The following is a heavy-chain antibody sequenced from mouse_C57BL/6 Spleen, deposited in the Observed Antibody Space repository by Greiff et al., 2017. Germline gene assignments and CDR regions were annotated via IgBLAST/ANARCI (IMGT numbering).Heavy chain of an antibody. CDR1: GYTFTDYY. Sequence: VQRVESGAELVKPGASVKISCKASGYTFTDYYINWVKQRPGQGLEWIGKIGPGSGSTYYNEKFKGKATLTADKSSSTAYMQLSSLTSEDSAVYFCARKDDYDDPLYWYFDVWGTGTTVTVSS. D-gene: IGHD2-4*01. CDR3: ARKDDYDDPLYWYFDV. V-gene: IGHV1-77*01. CDR2: IGPGSGST. J-gene: IGHJ1*03.